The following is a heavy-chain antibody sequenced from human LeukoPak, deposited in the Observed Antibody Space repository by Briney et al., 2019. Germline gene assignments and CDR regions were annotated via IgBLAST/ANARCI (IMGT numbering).Heavy chain of an antibody. CDR1: GGTFSSYA. D-gene: IGHD1-26*01. Sequence: GSSVKVSCKASGGTFSSYAINWVRQAPGQGLEWMGRIIPILDTPNYAQKFQGRVTITADKSTSTAYMELSSLRSEDTAVYYCARGSGSYPYYFDYWGQGTLVTVSS. J-gene: IGHJ4*02. CDR2: IIPILDTP. V-gene: IGHV1-69*04. CDR3: ARGSGSYPYYFDY.